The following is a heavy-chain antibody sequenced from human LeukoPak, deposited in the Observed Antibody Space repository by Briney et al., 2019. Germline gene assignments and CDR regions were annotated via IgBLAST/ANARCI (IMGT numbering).Heavy chain of an antibody. Sequence: ASVKVPCKASGGTFSSYAISWVRQAPGQGLEWMGGIIPIFGTANYAQKFQGRVTITADESTSTAYMELSSLRSEDTAVYYCATRVGYCSSTSCYTGDYYYMDVWGKGTTVTVSS. CDR1: GGTFSSYA. CDR2: IIPIFGTA. J-gene: IGHJ6*03. V-gene: IGHV1-69*13. D-gene: IGHD2-2*02. CDR3: ATRVGYCSSTSCYTGDYYYMDV.